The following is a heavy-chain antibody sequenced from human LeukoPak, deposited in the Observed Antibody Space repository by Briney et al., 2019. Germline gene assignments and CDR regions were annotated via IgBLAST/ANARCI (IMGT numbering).Heavy chain of an antibody. Sequence: PSETLSLTCTVSGGSISSYYWSWIRQPPGKGLEWIGYIYYSGSTNYDPSLKSRVTISVDTSKNQFSLKLSSVTAADTAVYYCAGNHYDSSGPFSWSQGTLVTVSS. J-gene: IGHJ4*02. D-gene: IGHD3-22*01. CDR3: AGNHYDSSGPFS. CDR1: GGSISSYY. V-gene: IGHV4-59*01. CDR2: IYYSGST.